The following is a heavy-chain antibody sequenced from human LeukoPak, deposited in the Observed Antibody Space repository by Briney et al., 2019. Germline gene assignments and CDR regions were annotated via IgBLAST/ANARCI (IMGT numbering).Heavy chain of an antibody. V-gene: IGHV1-18*01. Sequence: ASVKVSCKTSGYTFTNYGLNWVRQAPGQGLEWMGWISTYNGDTNYAQKLQGRVTMTTDTSTTTAYMEPRSLRSDDSAVYYCARGSSYGFSMGYWGQGTLVTVSS. CDR3: ARGSSYGFSMGY. CDR2: ISTYNGDT. CDR1: GYTFTNYG. J-gene: IGHJ4*02. D-gene: IGHD5-18*01.